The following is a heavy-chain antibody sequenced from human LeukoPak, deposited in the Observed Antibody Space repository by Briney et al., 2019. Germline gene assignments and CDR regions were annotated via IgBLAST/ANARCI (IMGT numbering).Heavy chain of an antibody. CDR1: GFTFSSFP. Sequence: GGSLSLSCAASGFTFSSFPMTWVRQAPGKGLEWVSLISATGGGTFYTPSLRGRFTISRDNSKDTLYLRMRSLRPEDTAVYYCAKVNAGYSSGQFDSWGRGTLVTVSS. CDR2: ISATGGGT. J-gene: IGHJ4*02. V-gene: IGHV3-23*01. CDR3: AKVNAGYSSGQFDS. D-gene: IGHD6-19*01.